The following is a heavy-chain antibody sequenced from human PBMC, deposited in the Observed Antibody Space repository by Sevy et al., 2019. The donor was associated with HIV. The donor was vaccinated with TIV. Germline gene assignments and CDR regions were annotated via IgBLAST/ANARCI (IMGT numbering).Heavy chain of an antibody. Sequence: GGSLRLSCTASGFTFGDYAMSWFRQAPGKGLEWVGFIRSKAYGGTTEYAASVKGRFTISRDDSKSIAYLQMNSLKTEDTAVYYSTRAPGYCSSTSCYVTTWGQGTLVTVSS. CDR1: GFTFGDYA. V-gene: IGHV3-49*03. D-gene: IGHD2-2*01. CDR3: TRAPGYCSSTSCYVTT. CDR2: IRSKAYGGTT. J-gene: IGHJ4*02.